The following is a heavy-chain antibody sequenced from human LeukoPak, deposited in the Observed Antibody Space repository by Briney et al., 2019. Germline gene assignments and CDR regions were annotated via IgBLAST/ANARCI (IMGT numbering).Heavy chain of an antibody. CDR2: IIPIFGTA. CDR3: ASWVGGYYYYMDV. J-gene: IGHJ6*03. V-gene: IGHV1-69*01. CDR1: GGTFSSYA. Sequence: SVKVSCKASGGTFSSYAISWVRQAPGQGLEWMGGIIPIFGTANYAQKFQGRVTITADESTSTAYMELNSLRSEDTAVYYCASWVGGYYYYMDVWGKGTTVTVSS. D-gene: IGHD2-15*01.